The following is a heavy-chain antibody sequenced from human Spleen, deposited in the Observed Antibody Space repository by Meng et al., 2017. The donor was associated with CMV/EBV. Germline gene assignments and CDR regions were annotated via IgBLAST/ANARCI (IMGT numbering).Heavy chain of an antibody. CDR1: GGSVSSGTYY. D-gene: IGHD1-26*01. V-gene: IGHV4-39*01. CDR3: ALASGGSYYYFDY. Sequence: SETLSLTCTVSGGSVSSGTYYWGWIRQPPGKGLEWIESIYHSGSTYYNPSLKSRVAISVDTSKNQFSLQLNSVTPEDTAVYYCALASGGSYYYFDYWGQGTLVTVSS. CDR2: IYHSGST. J-gene: IGHJ4*02.